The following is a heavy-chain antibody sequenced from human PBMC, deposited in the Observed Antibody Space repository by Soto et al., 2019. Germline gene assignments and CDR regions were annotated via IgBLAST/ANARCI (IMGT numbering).Heavy chain of an antibody. CDR2: IYPGDHET. J-gene: IGHJ4*02. Sequence: GESLKISCQCSGYTFSNFWIGWVRQLPGKGLEWMGIIYPGDHETRYSPSFHGKVTISADKSINTAYLQWNSLEASDTAFYFCARSPRSSPYFDYWGPGALVTVSS. CDR3: ARSPRSSPYFDY. CDR1: GYTFSNFW. V-gene: IGHV5-51*01. D-gene: IGHD6-13*01.